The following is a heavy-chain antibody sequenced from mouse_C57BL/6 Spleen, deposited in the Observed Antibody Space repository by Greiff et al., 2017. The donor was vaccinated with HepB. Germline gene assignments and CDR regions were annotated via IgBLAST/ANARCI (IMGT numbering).Heavy chain of an antibody. V-gene: IGHV1-61*01. CDR2: IYPSDSET. J-gene: IGHJ4*01. CDR1: GYTFTSYW. CDR3: ASRDSPLYAIDH. D-gene: IGHD6-1*01. Sequence: QVQLQQPGAELVRPGSSVKLSCKASGYTFTSYWTDWVMQRPGQGLEWIGNIYPSDSETHYNQKFKDKATLTVDKSSSTAYMQLSSLTSEVSAVYYCASRDSPLYAIDHWAQGTPSTVSS.